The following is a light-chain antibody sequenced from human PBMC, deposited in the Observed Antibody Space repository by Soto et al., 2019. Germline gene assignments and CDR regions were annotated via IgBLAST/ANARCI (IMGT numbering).Light chain of an antibody. V-gene: IGKV1-5*03. Sequence: DIKRTQSPSTLSASVGDRVTITCRASQSISSWLAWYQQKPGKAPKLLIYKASSLESGVPSRFSGSGSGTEFTLTISSLQPDDFATYYCQQYNSYPTFGQGTKVDI. CDR3: QQYNSYPT. CDR2: KAS. J-gene: IGKJ1*01. CDR1: QSISSW.